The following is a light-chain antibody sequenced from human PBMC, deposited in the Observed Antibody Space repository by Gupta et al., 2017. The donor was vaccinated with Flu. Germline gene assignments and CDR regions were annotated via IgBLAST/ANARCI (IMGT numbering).Light chain of an antibody. CDR2: DTS. CDR3: QQRRDWPLT. CDR1: QSVDSQ. V-gene: IGKV3-11*01. J-gene: IGKJ4*01. Sequence: EIVLTQSPATLSLSPGERATLSCRASQSVDSQLAWYQQKPGQAPRLLIYDTSNRAAGTPARFSGSGSGTDFTLTVSSLEPEDFAVYYCQQRRDWPLTVGGGTKVEIK.